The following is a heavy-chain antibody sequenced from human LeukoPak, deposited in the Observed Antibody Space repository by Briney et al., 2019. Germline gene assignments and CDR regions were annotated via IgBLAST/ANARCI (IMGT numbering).Heavy chain of an antibody. CDR2: IHDDGIVT. V-gene: IGHV3-7*01. D-gene: IGHD3-16*01. Sequence: GGSLRLSCAASGFTFTAYAMSWFRQTPEKGLEWVANIHDDGIVTYYVDSVKGRFTISRDNARKSVNLQLNSLRVEDTALYYCARGRGWVDHWGQGTLVTVSS. CDR1: GFTFTAYA. J-gene: IGHJ4*02. CDR3: ARGRGWVDH.